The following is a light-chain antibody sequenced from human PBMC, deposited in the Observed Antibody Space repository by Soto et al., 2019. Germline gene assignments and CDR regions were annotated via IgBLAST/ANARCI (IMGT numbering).Light chain of an antibody. CDR2: QTS. J-gene: IGKJ1*01. CDR1: QYINTR. CDR3: HQSQSWPRT. V-gene: IGKV3-11*01. Sequence: EIVLTQSPATLSSFPGDRVTLSCRASQYINTRLAWYQHRPGQAPRLLIYQTSSRAAGIPARFSASGSGKDFTLTISDVQPEDFALYYCHQSQSWPRTFGQGTKVDI.